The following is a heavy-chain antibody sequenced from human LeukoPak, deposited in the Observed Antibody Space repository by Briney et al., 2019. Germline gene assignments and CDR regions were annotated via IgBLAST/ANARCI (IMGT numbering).Heavy chain of an antibody. Sequence: SCKASGYTFSSYGMHWVRQATGKGLEWVSAIGTAGDTYYPGSVKGRFTISRENAKNSLYLQMNSLRAEDTAVYYCAKGSFVAVAGTIDYWGQGTLVTVSS. CDR2: IGTAGDT. V-gene: IGHV3-13*01. J-gene: IGHJ4*02. CDR1: GYTFSSYG. CDR3: AKGSFVAVAGTIDY. D-gene: IGHD6-19*01.